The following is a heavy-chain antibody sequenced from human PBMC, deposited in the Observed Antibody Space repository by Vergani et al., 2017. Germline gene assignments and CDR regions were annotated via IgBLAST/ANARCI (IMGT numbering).Heavy chain of an antibody. V-gene: IGHV3-74*01. CDR1: GFTFSNYW. CDR2: INSDGDSK. J-gene: IGHJ6*03. Sequence: VQLVESGGGLVQPGGSLRLSCTASGFTFSNYWMQWVRQAPGKGLMWVSRINSDGDSKSYADSVKGRFIISRDNAKNTLYLQMDSLRAEDTAVYYCARDGWELLDYFYYMDVWGKGTTVTVSS. CDR3: ARDGWELLDYFYYMDV. D-gene: IGHD1-26*01.